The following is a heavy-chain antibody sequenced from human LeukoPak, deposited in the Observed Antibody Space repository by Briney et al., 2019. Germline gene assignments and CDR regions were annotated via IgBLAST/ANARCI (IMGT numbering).Heavy chain of an antibody. Sequence: GRPLRLSCAASGFTFSSFAMHWVRQAPGKGLQWVAVVSYDGNDKYYADSVKGRFTISRDNSKNTVYLQMNSLRPEDTVVYYCAKRKVEWELDYWGQGTLVTVSS. CDR1: GFTFSSFA. J-gene: IGHJ4*02. CDR2: VSYDGNDK. V-gene: IGHV3-30*18. D-gene: IGHD1-26*01. CDR3: AKRKVEWELDY.